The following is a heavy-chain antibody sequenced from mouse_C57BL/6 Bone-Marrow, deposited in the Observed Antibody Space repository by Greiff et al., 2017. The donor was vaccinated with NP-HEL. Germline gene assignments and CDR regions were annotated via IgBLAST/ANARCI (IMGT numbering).Heavy chain of an antibody. CDR2: ISSGGDYI. CDR1: GFTFSSYA. J-gene: IGHJ2*01. CDR3: TREGGNWDCYFDY. Sequence: EVKLMESGEGLVKPGGSLKLSCAASGFTFSSYAMSWVRQTPEKSLEWVAYISSGGDYINYAATVKGRFTISRDNARNTLYLQMSSLKSEDTAMYYCTREGGNWDCYFDYWGQGTTLTVSS. D-gene: IGHD4-1*01. V-gene: IGHV5-9-1*02.